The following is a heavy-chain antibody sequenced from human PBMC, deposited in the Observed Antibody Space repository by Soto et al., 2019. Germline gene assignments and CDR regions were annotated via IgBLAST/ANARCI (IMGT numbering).Heavy chain of an antibody. V-gene: IGHV3-33*01. CDR2: IWYDGSNK. Sequence: QVQLVESGGGVVQPGRSLRLSCAASGFTFSSYGMHWVRQAPGKGLEWVAVIWYDGSNKYYADSVKGRFTISRDNSKNTLYLQMNSLRAEDTAVYYCARGRYCSSTSCYYYYYGMDVWGQGTTVTVSS. CDR1: GFTFSSYG. D-gene: IGHD2-2*01. J-gene: IGHJ6*02. CDR3: ARGRYCSSTSCYYYYYGMDV.